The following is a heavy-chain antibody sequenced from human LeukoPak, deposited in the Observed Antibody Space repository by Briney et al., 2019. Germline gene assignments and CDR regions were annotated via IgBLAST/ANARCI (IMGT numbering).Heavy chain of an antibody. V-gene: IGHV3-7*01. CDR3: ASGVYSSGWYLDY. J-gene: IGHJ4*02. Sequence: GGSLRLSCVASGFTFSNHWMGWVRQAPGKGLEWVANMNQDGSEKFYVDSVKGRFTISRDNSKNTLYLQMYSLRAEDTAIYYCASGVYSSGWYLDYWGQGTLVTVSS. CDR2: MNQDGSEK. CDR1: GFTFSNHW. D-gene: IGHD6-19*01.